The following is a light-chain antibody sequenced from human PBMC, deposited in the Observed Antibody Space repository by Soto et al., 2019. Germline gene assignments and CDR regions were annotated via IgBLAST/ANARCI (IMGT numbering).Light chain of an antibody. J-gene: IGKJ1*01. CDR1: QSIDSW. Sequence: EIQMTQSPSTPSASVGDRVTITCRASQSIDSWLAWYQQKPGKDPKLLIYDASNLESGVTSRLSGSGSGTDFTLTISSLQPDDFGTYYCQQYKSYSETFGQGTKVDIK. CDR2: DAS. V-gene: IGKV1-5*01. CDR3: QQYKSYSET.